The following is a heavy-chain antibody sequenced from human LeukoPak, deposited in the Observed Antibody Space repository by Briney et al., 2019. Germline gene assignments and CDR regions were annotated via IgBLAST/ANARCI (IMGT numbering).Heavy chain of an antibody. Sequence: SETLSLTCTVSGGSISSYYWSWIRQPPGKGLEWIGYIYYSGSTNYNPSLKSRVTISVDTSKNQFSLKLSSVTAADTAVYYCAGGHYNWNSFRWFDPWGQGTLVTVSS. CDR1: GGSISSYY. V-gene: IGHV4-59*01. CDR2: IYYSGST. J-gene: IGHJ5*02. CDR3: AGGHYNWNSFRWFDP. D-gene: IGHD1-7*01.